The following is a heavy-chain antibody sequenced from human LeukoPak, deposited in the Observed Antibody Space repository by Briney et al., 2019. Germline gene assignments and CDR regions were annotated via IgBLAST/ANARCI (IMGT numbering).Heavy chain of an antibody. CDR1: GGSISISNYY. CDR3: ARRTSNPVGAIDY. CDR2: ISYSGT. Sequence: SEALSLTCTVSGGSISISNYYWGWIRRPPGGVLEWIGSISYSGTYYNPSLKSRLTISVDTSKNHFSLNLRSVTAADTAVYYCARRTSNPVGAIDYWGQGTLVTVSS. J-gene: IGHJ4*02. V-gene: IGHV4-39*01. D-gene: IGHD1-26*01.